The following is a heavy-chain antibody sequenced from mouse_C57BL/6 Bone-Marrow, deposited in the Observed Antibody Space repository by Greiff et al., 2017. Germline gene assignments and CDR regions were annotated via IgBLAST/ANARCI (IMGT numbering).Heavy chain of an antibody. CDR1: GFTFSDYG. CDR3: ERNYGGYFDV. Sequence: EVKLMESGGGLVQPGGSLKLSCAASGFTFSDYGMHWVRQAPEKGLEWVAYISSGSSTIYYADTVKGRFTISRDNAKDTLFLQMTRMRSEDTAMYYCERNYGGYFDVWGTGTTVTVSS. J-gene: IGHJ1*03. D-gene: IGHD2-4*01. V-gene: IGHV5-17*01. CDR2: ISSGSSTI.